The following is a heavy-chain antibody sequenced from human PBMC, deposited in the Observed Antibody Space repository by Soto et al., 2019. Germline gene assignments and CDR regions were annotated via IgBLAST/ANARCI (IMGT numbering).Heavy chain of an antibody. Sequence: PGGSLRLSCEASGFDFGAYAMSWVRQAPGKGLEWVSGISGSSSGTYYTDSVKGRFTISRDNSKNTVYLQMNSLRGEDTAVYYCAQDRSANLWVYYYALDVWGPGTAVTVSS. CDR1: GFDFGAYA. D-gene: IGHD6-19*01. CDR3: AQDRSANLWVYYYALDV. CDR2: ISGSSSGT. J-gene: IGHJ6*02. V-gene: IGHV3-23*01.